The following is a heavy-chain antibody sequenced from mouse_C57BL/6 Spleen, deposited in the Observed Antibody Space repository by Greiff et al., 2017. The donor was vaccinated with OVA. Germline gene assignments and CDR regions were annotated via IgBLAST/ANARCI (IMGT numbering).Heavy chain of an antibody. J-gene: IGHJ3*01. CDR2: IDPSDSYT. CDR3: ARRTGAWFAY. D-gene: IGHD4-1*01. CDR1: GYTFTSYW. Sequence: QVQLKQPGAELVRPGTSVKLSCKASGYTFTSYWMHWVKQRPGQGLEWIGVIDPSDSYTNYNQKFKGKATLTVDTSSSTAYMQLSSLTSEDSAVYYCARRTGAWFAYWGQGTLVTVSA. V-gene: IGHV1-59*01.